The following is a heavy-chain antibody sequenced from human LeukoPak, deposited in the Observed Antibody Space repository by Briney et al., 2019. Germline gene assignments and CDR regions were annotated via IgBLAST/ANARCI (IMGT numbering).Heavy chain of an antibody. CDR1: GFTFSSYA. CDR3: ARVPLHDDSGHYYPH. D-gene: IGHD3-22*01. CDR2: ISYDGSNK. V-gene: IGHV3-30-3*01. Sequence: LRLSCAASGFTFSSYAMHWVRQAPGKGLEWVAVISYDGSNKYYADSVKGRFTISRDNSKNTLYLQMNSLRAEDTAVYYCARVPLHDDSGHYYPHWGQGTLVTVSS. J-gene: IGHJ4*02.